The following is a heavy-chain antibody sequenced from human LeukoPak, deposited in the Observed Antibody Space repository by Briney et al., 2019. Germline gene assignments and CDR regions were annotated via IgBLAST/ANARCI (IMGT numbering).Heavy chain of an antibody. D-gene: IGHD3-22*01. CDR1: GFTFSSYC. CDR2: ISGSGGST. Sequence: AGSLTLSCAASGFTFSSYCMSWVRHPPGKGLEWVSAISGSGGSTYYPDSMKGRFTISRNNSKKTLYLQMNSLRAEDTAVYYCAKDLNYDSSGYYCDFWGQGTLVTVSS. CDR3: AKDLNYDSSGYYCDF. J-gene: IGHJ4*02. V-gene: IGHV3-23*01.